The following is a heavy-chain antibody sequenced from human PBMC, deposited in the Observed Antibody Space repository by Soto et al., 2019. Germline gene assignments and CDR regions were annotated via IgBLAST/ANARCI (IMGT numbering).Heavy chain of an antibody. CDR1: GGSISSGGYY. V-gene: IGHV4-31*03. CDR2: IYYSGST. D-gene: IGHD4-17*01. Sequence: PSETLSLTCTVSGGSISSGGYYWSWIRQHPGKGLEWIGYIYYSGSTYYNPSLKSRVTISVDTSKNQFSLKLSSVTAADTAVYYCARDLGDYDRWFDPWGQGTLVTVSS. J-gene: IGHJ5*02. CDR3: ARDLGDYDRWFDP.